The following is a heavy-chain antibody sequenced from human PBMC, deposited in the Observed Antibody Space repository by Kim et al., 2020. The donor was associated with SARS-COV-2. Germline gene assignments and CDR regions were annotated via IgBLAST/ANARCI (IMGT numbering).Heavy chain of an antibody. CDR3: ASGTYYDF. Sequence: GGSLRLSCVGSGYTFGNYAMSWVRQGPGKGLEWVSSVRYDGSKTDYSDSVRGGFTMSRDNSKNTIFLHMNSLRVDDTGAYFCASGTYYDFWGPGTLVTV. J-gene: IGHJ1*01. CDR1: GYTFGNYA. V-gene: IGHV3-23*01. D-gene: IGHD3-3*01. CDR2: VRYDGSKT.